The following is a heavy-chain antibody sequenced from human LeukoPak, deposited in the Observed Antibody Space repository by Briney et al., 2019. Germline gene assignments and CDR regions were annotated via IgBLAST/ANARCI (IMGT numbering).Heavy chain of an antibody. Sequence: GASVKVSCKASGGTFSSYAISWVRQAPGQGLEWMGRIIPILGIANYAQKFQGRVTITADKSTSTAYMELSSLRSEDTAVYYCAMSRYNWNESTIWNYWGQGTLVTVSS. CDR3: AMSRYNWNESTIWNY. CDR2: IIPILGIA. V-gene: IGHV1-69*04. D-gene: IGHD1-1*01. CDR1: GGTFSSYA. J-gene: IGHJ4*02.